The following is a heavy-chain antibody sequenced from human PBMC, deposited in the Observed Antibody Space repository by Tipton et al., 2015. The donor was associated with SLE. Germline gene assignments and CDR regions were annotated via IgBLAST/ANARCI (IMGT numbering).Heavy chain of an antibody. D-gene: IGHD4/OR15-4a*01. CDR1: GGSISSSNW. Sequence: SLRLSCAVSGGSISSSNWWSWVRQSPGKGLQWIGEIYHSGNTNFNPSLKSRVTISVDKSKNQFTLQVDSVTAADTAVYYCARSIALGALYYGMDVWGQGTTVTVSS. CDR3: ARSIALGALYYGMDV. CDR2: IYHSGNT. J-gene: IGHJ6*02. V-gene: IGHV4-4*02.